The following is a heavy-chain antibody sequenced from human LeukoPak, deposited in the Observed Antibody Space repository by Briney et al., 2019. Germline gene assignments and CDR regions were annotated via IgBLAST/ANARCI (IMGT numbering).Heavy chain of an antibody. D-gene: IGHD6-6*01. Sequence: SETLSLTCAVYGGAFSGYYWSWIRQPPGKGLEWIGEINHSGSTNYNPSLKSRVTISVDTSKNQFSLKLSSVTAADTAVYYCARYSSSSADAFDIWGQGTMVTVSS. CDR3: ARYSSSSADAFDI. CDR1: GGAFSGYY. V-gene: IGHV4-34*01. CDR2: INHSGST. J-gene: IGHJ3*02.